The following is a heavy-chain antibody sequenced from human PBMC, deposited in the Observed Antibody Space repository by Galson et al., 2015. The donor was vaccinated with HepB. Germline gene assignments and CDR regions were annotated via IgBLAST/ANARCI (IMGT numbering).Heavy chain of an antibody. J-gene: IGHJ5*02. D-gene: IGHD1-14*01. V-gene: IGHV2-70*11. Sequence: PALVKPTQTLTLTCTFSGFSLSTSGMCVSWIRQPPGKALEWLARIDWDDDKYYSTSLKTRLTISKDTSKNQVVLTMTNMNPVDTATYYCARIQSETNNWFDPWGQGTLVTVSS. CDR3: ARIQSETNNWFDP. CDR1: GFSLSTSGMC. CDR2: IDWDDDK.